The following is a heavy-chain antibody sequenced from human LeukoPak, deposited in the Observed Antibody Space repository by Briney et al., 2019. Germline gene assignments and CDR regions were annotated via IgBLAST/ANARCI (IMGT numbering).Heavy chain of an antibody. D-gene: IGHD3-3*01. Sequence: SVKVSCKASGGTFSSYAISWVRQAPGQGLEWMGGIIPIFGTANYAQKFQGRVTITTDESTSTAYMELSSLRSEDTAVYYCARVSESITIFGVVQNAFDIWGQGRMVTVSS. V-gene: IGHV1-69*05. J-gene: IGHJ3*02. CDR3: ARVSESITIFGVVQNAFDI. CDR1: GGTFSSYA. CDR2: IIPIFGTA.